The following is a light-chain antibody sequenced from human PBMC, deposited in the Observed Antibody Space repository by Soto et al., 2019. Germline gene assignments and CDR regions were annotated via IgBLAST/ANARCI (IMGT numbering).Light chain of an antibody. CDR3: QQSYGSHGA. CDR2: AAS. Sequence: DIHLTQSPSSLSASVGDSVTITCRSSQTINKYLNWYQHRPGKAPKLLIYAASSLQTGVPTRFSGAGAGTFFTLTISNLQLEDVASYYCQQSYGSHGAFGRGTKVEI. V-gene: IGKV1-39*01. J-gene: IGKJ1*01. CDR1: QTINKY.